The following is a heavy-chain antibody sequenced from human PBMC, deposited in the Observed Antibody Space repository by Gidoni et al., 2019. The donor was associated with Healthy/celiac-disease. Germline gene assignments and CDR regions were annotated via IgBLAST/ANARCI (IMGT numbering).Heavy chain of an antibody. Sequence: EVQLLGSGGGLVQPGGSLRLSCAASGFTFSSYAMSWVRQAPGKGLALVSAISGSGGSTYYADSVKGRFTISRDNSKNTLYLQMNSLRAEDTAVYYCAKDSSSWYLGYFDLWGRGTLVTVSS. D-gene: IGHD6-13*01. CDR1: GFTFSSYA. J-gene: IGHJ2*01. CDR2: ISGSGGST. CDR3: AKDSSSWYLGYFDL. V-gene: IGHV3-23*01.